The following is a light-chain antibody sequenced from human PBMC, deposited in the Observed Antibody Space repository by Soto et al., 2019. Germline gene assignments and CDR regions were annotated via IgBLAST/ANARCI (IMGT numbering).Light chain of an antibody. CDR2: DAS. Sequence: EIVLTQSPATLSLSPGEGATLSCRASQSVSSYLAWYQQKPGQAPRLLIYDASNRATGIPARFSGSGSGTDFTLTISSLEPEDFAVYYCQQRSNWPLTFGGWTKVEIK. J-gene: IGKJ4*01. V-gene: IGKV3-11*01. CDR3: QQRSNWPLT. CDR1: QSVSSY.